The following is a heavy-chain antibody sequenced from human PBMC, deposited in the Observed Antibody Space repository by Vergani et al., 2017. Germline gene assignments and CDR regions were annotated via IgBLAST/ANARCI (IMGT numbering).Heavy chain of an antibody. Sequence: EVQLLESGGGLVQPGGSLRLSCAASGFTFSSYSMNWVRQAPGKGLEWVSSISSSSSYIYYADSVKGRFTISRDNAKNSLYLQMNSLRAEDTAVYYCAKLRNSGYDSASHFDYWGQGTLVTVSS. CDR1: GFTFSSYS. CDR3: AKLRNSGYDSASHFDY. D-gene: IGHD5-12*01. CDR2: ISSSSSYI. V-gene: IGHV3-21*01. J-gene: IGHJ4*02.